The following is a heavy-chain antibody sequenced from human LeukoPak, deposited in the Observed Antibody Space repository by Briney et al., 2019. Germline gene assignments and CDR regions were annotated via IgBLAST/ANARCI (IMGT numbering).Heavy chain of an antibody. CDR2: IKSKTDGGTT. CDR3: TAEDCSSTSCYHAFDI. D-gene: IGHD2-2*01. J-gene: IGHJ3*02. CDR1: GFTFSSYA. V-gene: IGHV3-15*01. Sequence: GGSLRLSCAASGFTFSSYAMSWVRQAPGKGLEWVGRIKSKTDGGTTDYAAPVKGRFTFSRDDSKNTLYLQMNSLKTEDTAVYHCTAEDCSSTSCYHAFDIWGQGTMVTVSS.